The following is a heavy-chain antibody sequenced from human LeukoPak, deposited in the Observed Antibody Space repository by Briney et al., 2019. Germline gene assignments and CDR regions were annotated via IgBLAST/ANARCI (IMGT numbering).Heavy chain of an antibody. CDR1: DSTFSSFS. CDR3: ARERSNSRYYHGMDV. D-gene: IGHD2-2*01. CDR2: ISSRSAHI. J-gene: IGHJ6*02. V-gene: IGHV3-21*01. Sequence: GGSLRLSCAASDSTFSSFSMRWVRQAPGKGLVWVAAISSRSAHIYYADSVKGRFTISRDNAKNSLYLEMNNLRADDPAVYYCARERSNSRYYHGMDVWGPGTTVIVSS.